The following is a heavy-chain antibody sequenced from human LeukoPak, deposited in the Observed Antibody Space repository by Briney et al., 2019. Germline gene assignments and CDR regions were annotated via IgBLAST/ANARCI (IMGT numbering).Heavy chain of an antibody. CDR3: ARELNSGWFDY. D-gene: IGHD6-19*01. J-gene: IGHJ5*01. CDR2: ISGSGGST. Sequence: GGSLRLSCAASGFTFSSYAMSWVRQAPGKGLEWASAISGSGGSTYYADSVKGRFTISRDNSKNTLYLQLNSLRAEDTAIYSCARELNSGWFDYWGQGTLVTVSS. CDR1: GFTFSSYA. V-gene: IGHV3-23*01.